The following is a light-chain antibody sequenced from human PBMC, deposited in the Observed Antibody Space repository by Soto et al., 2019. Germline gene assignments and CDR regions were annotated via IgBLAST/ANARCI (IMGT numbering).Light chain of an antibody. CDR1: QSVSSK. Sequence: EIAMTQSPATLSVSPGERATLSCRASQSVSSKLAWYQQKPGQAPRLLIYDASTRATGIPARFSGSGSGTEFTLTISSLQSEDFAVYYCQQFNNWPRTVGQGNKV. J-gene: IGKJ1*01. CDR2: DAS. V-gene: IGKV3-15*01. CDR3: QQFNNWPRT.